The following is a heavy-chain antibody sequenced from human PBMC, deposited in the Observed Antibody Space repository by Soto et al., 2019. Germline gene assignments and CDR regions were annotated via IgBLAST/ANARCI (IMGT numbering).Heavy chain of an antibody. Sequence: PSDTVSVTCTLSGGPVRAPDWWNWVRQSPDKGLEWIAEVHISGHSNYNPSLRSRVSVSIDSSKNQFYLNLNSVTAADTAIYYCARVRQGCSANNCYSDPRGPGTQVTVSS. D-gene: IGHD2-15*01. CDR1: GGPVRAPDW. V-gene: IGHV4-4*02. CDR2: VHISGHS. J-gene: IGHJ5*01. CDR3: ARVRQGCSANNCYSDP.